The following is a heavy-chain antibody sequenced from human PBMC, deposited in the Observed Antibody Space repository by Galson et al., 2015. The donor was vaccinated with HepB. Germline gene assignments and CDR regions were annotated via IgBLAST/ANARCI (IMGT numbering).Heavy chain of an antibody. D-gene: IGHD2-21*01. J-gene: IGHJ3*02. V-gene: IGHV3-33*01. CDR2: IWYDGSNE. CDR3: VCTVSFQDAFDI. CDR1: GFTFSNYG. Sequence: SLRLSCAASGFTFSNYGMHWVRQAPGKGLEWVAVIWYDGSNEYYAESVKGRFTISRDNFKNTLYLQMKSLRAEDTAVYYCVCTVSFQDAFDIWGQGTMVTVSS.